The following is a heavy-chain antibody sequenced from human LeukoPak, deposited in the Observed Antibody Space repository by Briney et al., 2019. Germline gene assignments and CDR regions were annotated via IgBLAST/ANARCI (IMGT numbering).Heavy chain of an antibody. D-gene: IGHD1-26*01. Sequence: SETLSLTCTVSGGSIFSYYWSWIRQPPGKGLEWIGYIYYSGSTNYNPSLKSRVTISVDTSKNQFSLKLSSVTAADTAVYYCARLVLGATAYFDYWGQGTLVTVSS. CDR1: GGSIFSYY. CDR3: ARLVLGATAYFDY. V-gene: IGHV4-59*08. J-gene: IGHJ4*02. CDR2: IYYSGST.